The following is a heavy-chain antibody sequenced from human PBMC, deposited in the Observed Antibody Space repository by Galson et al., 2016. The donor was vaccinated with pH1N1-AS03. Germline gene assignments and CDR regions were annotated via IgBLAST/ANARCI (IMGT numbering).Heavy chain of an antibody. CDR3: ARDVGMTTVIIPCY. CDR1: GGSISRSSYY. V-gene: IGHV4-39*07. J-gene: IGHJ4*02. D-gene: IGHD4-23*01. CDR2: MYYSGST. Sequence: SETLSLTCTVSGGSISRSSYYWGWIRQPPGKGLEWIGSMYYSGSTYYNPSLKSRVTISVDTSKNQFSLRLTSVTAADTAVYYCARDVGMTTVIIPCYWGQGTLVTVSS.